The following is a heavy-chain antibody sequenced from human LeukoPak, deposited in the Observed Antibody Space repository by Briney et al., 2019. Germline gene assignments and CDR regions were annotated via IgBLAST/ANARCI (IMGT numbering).Heavy chain of an antibody. CDR2: IHYTGST. V-gene: IGHV4-59*08. Sequence: PSETLSLTCTVSGGSISTYYWSWIRQPPGKGLEWIGYIHYTGSTKYNDSLRSRVTMSGDTSKKQVSLKLTSVTAADTAIHYCASLQAHGGNYIDYWGQGILVTVSS. CDR1: GGSISTYY. D-gene: IGHD4-23*01. CDR3: ASLQAHGGNYIDY. J-gene: IGHJ4*02.